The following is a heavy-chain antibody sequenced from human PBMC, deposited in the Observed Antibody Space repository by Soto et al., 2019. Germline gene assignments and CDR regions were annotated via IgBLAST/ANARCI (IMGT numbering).Heavy chain of an antibody. J-gene: IGHJ4*02. CDR3: AREYSSSWYFDY. CDR1: GVTSSSYA. D-gene: IGHD6-13*01. V-gene: IGHV3-30-3*01. CDR2: ISYDGSNK. Sequence: TDSCGVAGVTSSSYAMHRVRQTPGKGLEWVAVISYDGSNKYYADSVKGRFTISRDNSKNTLYLQMNSLRAEDTAVYYCAREYSSSWYFDYWGQRTLVTVSS.